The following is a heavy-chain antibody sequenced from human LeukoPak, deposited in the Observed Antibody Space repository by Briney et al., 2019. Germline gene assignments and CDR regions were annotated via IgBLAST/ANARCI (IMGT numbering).Heavy chain of an antibody. CDR2: VYYSGST. V-gene: IGHV4-39*07. CDR3: ARGSSNWDWFDP. J-gene: IGHJ5*02. Sequence: SETLSLTCSISGGSISINNFWWGWIRQSPGKAMEWVGSVYYSGSTYYNPSLTRRLTMSVDTSKNQFSLKLSSVTAADTAVYYCARGSSNWDWFDPWGQGTLVTVSS. D-gene: IGHD2/OR15-2a*01. CDR1: GGSISINNFW.